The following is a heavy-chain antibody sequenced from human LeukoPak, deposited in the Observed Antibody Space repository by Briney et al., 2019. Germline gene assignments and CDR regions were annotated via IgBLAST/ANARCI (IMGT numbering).Heavy chain of an antibody. V-gene: IGHV4-4*07. CDR3: ATYDQKLAFDN. J-gene: IGHJ4*02. CDR2: MYTDGST. CDR1: GGSMSSYY. D-gene: IGHD6-13*01. Sequence: SETLSLTCIVSGGSMSSYYWSWIRRPAGKGLEWIGRMYTDGSTNYNPFLNSRVTMSVDTSKKHFSLRLSSVTAADTAVYYCATYDQKLAFDNWGQGTLVTVSS.